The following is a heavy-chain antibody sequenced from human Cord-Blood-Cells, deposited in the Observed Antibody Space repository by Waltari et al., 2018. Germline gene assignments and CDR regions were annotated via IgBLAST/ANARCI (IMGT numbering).Heavy chain of an antibody. D-gene: IGHD3-10*01. J-gene: IGHJ4*02. CDR1: GFTFSSYA. CDR2: ISGSGCST. V-gene: IGHV3-23*01. Sequence: EVQLLESGGGLVQPGGSLRLSCAASGFTFSSYAMSWVRSTPGKVLEWVSAISGSGCSTYYADSVKGRFTISRDNSKNTLYLQMNSLRAEDTAVYYCAKGAYRGSYYKVDYWGQGTLVTVSS. CDR3: AKGAYRGSYYKVDY.